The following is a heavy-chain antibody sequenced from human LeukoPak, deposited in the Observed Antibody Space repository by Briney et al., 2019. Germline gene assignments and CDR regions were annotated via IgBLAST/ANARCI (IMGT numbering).Heavy chain of an antibody. CDR1: GGTFSSHA. D-gene: IGHD1-7*01. V-gene: IGHV1-69*06. J-gene: IGHJ4*02. CDR3: ARLLVITGTTGSDY. Sequence: ASVTVSCKASGGTFSSHAISWVRQAPGQGLEWMGRIIPIFGTANYAQKFQGRVTITADKSTSTAYMELSSLRSEDTAVYYCARLLVITGTTGSDYWGQGTLVTVSS. CDR2: IIPIFGTA.